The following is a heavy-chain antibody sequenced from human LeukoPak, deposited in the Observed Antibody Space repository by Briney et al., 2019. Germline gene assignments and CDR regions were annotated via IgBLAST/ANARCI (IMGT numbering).Heavy chain of an antibody. V-gene: IGHV3-66*01. J-gene: IGHJ4*02. CDR1: GFTVSSNY. Sequence: PGGSLRLSCAASGFTVSSNYMSWVRQAPGKGLEWVSVIYSGGSTYYADSVKGRFTISRDNSKNTLYLQMNSLRAEDTAVYYCARDCYDSSGYYPHDYWGQGTLVTVSS. CDR3: ARDCYDSSGYYPHDY. CDR2: IYSGGST. D-gene: IGHD3-22*01.